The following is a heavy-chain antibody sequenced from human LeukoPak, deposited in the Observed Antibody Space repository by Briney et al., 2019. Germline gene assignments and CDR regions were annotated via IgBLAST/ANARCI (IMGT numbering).Heavy chain of an antibody. Sequence: GGSLRLSCAVSGFIVSSNHVNWVRQAPGKRLEWVSVIYSGGYSGGGPFYADSVKGRFTTSSDSSKNTLFLQMNSLRAEDTAVYYCARDVYGDGYNSFDYWGLGILVTVSS. D-gene: IGHD5-24*01. J-gene: IGHJ4*02. CDR3: ARDVYGDGYNSFDY. CDR2: IYSGGYSGGGP. CDR1: GFIVSSNH. V-gene: IGHV3-66*01.